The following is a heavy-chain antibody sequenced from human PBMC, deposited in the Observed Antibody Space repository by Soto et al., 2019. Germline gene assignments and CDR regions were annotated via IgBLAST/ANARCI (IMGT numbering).Heavy chain of an antibody. CDR1: GDSVSSNSAA. Sequence: SQTLSLTCAISGDSVSSNSAAWNWIRQSPSRGLEWLGRTYYRSKWYNDYAVSVKSRITINPDTSKNQFSLQLNSVTPEDTAVYYCARGSMVRGSPYNWFDPWGQGTLVTVSS. CDR3: ARGSMVRGSPYNWFDP. V-gene: IGHV6-1*01. CDR2: TYYRSKWYN. D-gene: IGHD3-10*01. J-gene: IGHJ5*02.